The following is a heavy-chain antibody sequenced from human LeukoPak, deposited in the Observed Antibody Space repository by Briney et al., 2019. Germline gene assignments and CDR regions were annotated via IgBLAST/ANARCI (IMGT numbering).Heavy chain of an antibody. CDR1: GFTFSSYW. D-gene: IGHD3-22*01. CDR3: AKVTTRVVVITSLGY. V-gene: IGHV3-74*01. J-gene: IGHJ4*02. CDR2: INSDGSST. Sequence: SGGSLRLSCAASGFTFSSYWMHWVRQAPGKGLVWVSRINSDGSSTSYADSVKGRFTISRDNAKNTLYLQMNSLRAEDTAVYYCAKVTTRVVVITSLGYWGQGTLVTVSS.